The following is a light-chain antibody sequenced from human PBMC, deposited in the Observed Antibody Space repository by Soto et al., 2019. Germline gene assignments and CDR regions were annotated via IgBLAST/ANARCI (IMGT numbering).Light chain of an antibody. CDR3: QQYYNWPPYT. J-gene: IGKJ2*01. CDR1: ETVRTN. V-gene: IGKV3-15*01. Sequence: IVMTQSPATLSVSPGERVTLSCRASETVRTNLAWFQQKPGQTPRLLSFGASTRATGIPTRFTGSGSETEFTLTIGSLQSEDLAVYYCQQYYNWPPYTFGQGTKLESK. CDR2: GAS.